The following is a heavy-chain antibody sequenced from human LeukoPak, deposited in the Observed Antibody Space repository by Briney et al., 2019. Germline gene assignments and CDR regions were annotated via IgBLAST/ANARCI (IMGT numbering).Heavy chain of an antibody. V-gene: IGHV3-48*01. J-gene: IGHJ4*02. CDR2: ISSSSSTI. CDR1: GFTFSFYS. CDR3: ARHSEYYGDYPHFDY. D-gene: IGHD4-17*01. Sequence: GGSLRLSCAASGFTFSFYSMNWVRQAPGKGLEWVSYISSSSSTIYYADSVKGRFTISRDNAKNSLYLQMNSLRAEDTAVYYCARHSEYYGDYPHFDYWGQGTLVTVSS.